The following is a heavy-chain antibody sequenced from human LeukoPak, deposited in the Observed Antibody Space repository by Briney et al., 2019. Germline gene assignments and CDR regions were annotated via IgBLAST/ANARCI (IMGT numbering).Heavy chain of an antibody. J-gene: IGHJ4*02. D-gene: IGHD2/OR15-2a*01. CDR1: GFTFSSFS. CDR2: INKSSSTM. CDR3: ARDKDFAFDY. V-gene: IGHV3-48*02. Sequence: GGSLRLSCEASGFTFSSFSMNWVRQAPGKGLEWVSYINKSSSTMYYAESVEGRFTISRDNAKNSLHLQMDSLRDEDTAVYYCARDKDFAFDYWGQGTLVTVSS.